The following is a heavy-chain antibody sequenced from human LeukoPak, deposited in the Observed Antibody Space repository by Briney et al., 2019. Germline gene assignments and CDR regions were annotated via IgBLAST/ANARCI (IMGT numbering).Heavy chain of an antibody. CDR3: ARDAANYDFWSGFPDYKYFYMDV. CDR2: VNPVFSTP. Sequence: GSSVKVSCKASGGTFNSYAISWVRQAPGHGLEWMGGVNPVFSTPNYAQKFQGRVTITADESTSTAYLDLSSLRSEDTAVYYCARDAANYDFWSGFPDYKYFYMDVWGKGTTVIVSS. CDR1: GGTFNSYA. D-gene: IGHD3-3*01. J-gene: IGHJ6*03. V-gene: IGHV1-69*01.